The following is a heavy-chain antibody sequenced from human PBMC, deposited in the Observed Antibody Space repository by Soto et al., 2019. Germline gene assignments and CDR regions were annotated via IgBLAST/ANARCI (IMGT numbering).Heavy chain of an antibody. D-gene: IGHD4-17*01. CDR1: GYSISSGYY. CDR2: IYHSGST. CDR3: ARIRWYGMDV. V-gene: IGHV4-38-2*01. Sequence: SETLSLTCAVSGYSISSGYYWGWIRQPPGKGLEWIGSIYHSGSTYYNPSLKSRVTISVDTSKNQFSLKLSSVTAADTAVYYCARIRWYGMDVWGQGTTVTVSS. J-gene: IGHJ6*02.